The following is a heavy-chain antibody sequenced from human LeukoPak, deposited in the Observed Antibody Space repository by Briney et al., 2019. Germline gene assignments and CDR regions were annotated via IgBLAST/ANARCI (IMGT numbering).Heavy chain of an antibody. D-gene: IGHD3-10*01. CDR3: ARGEPLIYGSGSYYS. V-gene: IGHV4-4*07. CDR2: IYTSGST. Sequence: SETLSLTCTVSGGSISDYYWSWIRQPAGKGLECIGRIYTSGSTDDNPSLKSRVTMSLDTSKNQFSLKLSSVTAADTAVYYCARGEPLIYGSGSYYSWGQGTLVTVSS. J-gene: IGHJ4*02. CDR1: GGSISDYY.